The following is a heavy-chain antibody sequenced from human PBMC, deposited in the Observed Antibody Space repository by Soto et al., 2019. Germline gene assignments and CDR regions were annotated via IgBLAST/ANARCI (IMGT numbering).Heavy chain of an antibody. V-gene: IGHV4-39*01. Sequence: SETRSLTCSVSGYSVSSSDYYWAWIRQPPGKGLEWIGSMLYSGLTYYNPSLKSRVTLSVDTSKNQFSVRLNSVTASDTAVYYCAPLTVSLSGPYGIHVWGQGTTVTVSS. CDR1: GYSVSSSDYY. D-gene: IGHD2-15*01. CDR2: MLYSGLT. J-gene: IGHJ6*02. CDR3: APLTVSLSGPYGIHV.